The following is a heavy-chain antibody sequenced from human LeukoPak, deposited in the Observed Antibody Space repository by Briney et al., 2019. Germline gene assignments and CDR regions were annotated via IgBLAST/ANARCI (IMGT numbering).Heavy chain of an antibody. V-gene: IGHV4-34*01. Sequence: PSETLSLTCAVYGGSFSGYYWSWIRQPPGKGLEWIGEINHSGSTNYNPSLKSRVTISVDTSKNQFSLKLSSVTAADTAVYYCARSPRVAVVVPAAKVNWFDPWGQGTLVTASS. J-gene: IGHJ5*02. D-gene: IGHD2-2*01. CDR3: ARSPRVAVVVPAAKVNWFDP. CDR2: INHSGST. CDR1: GGSFSGYY.